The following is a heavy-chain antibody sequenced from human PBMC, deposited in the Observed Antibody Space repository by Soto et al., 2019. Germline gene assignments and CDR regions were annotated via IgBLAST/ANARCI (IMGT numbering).Heavy chain of an antibody. CDR3: ARNYDFWSGNRMDV. D-gene: IGHD3-3*01. CDR1: GFTFSSYA. J-gene: IGHJ6*02. CDR2: ISYDGSNK. V-gene: IGHV3-30-3*01. Sequence: PGGSLRLSCAASGFTFSSYAMHWVRQAPGKGLEWVAVISYDGSNKYYADCVKGRFTISRDNSKNTLYLQMNSLRAEDTAVYYCARNYDFWSGNRMDVWGQGTTVTVSS.